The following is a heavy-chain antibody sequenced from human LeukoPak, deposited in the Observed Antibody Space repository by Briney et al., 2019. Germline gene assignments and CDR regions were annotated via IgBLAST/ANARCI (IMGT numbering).Heavy chain of an antibody. CDR2: ISGSGGST. CDR1: GFTFSSYA. Sequence: PGRSLRLSCAASGFTFSSYAMSWVRQAPGKGLEWVSAISGSGGSTYYADSVKGRFTISRDNSKNTLYLQMNSLRAEDTAVYYCARFSSWYRDWFDPWGQGTLVTVSS. J-gene: IGHJ5*02. CDR3: ARFSSWYRDWFDP. V-gene: IGHV3-23*01. D-gene: IGHD6-13*01.